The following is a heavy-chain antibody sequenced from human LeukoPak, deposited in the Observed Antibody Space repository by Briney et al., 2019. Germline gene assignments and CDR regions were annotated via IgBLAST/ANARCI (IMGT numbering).Heavy chain of an antibody. J-gene: IGHJ4*02. V-gene: IGHV1-46*01. CDR2: INPSGGST. CDR3: ARVSLYGSWHLKGFDY. D-gene: IGHD6-13*01. Sequence: ASVKVSCKASGYTFTSYYMHWVRQAPGQGLEWMRIINPSGGSTSYAQKFQGRVTMTRDTSTSTVYMELSSLRSEDTAVYYCARVSLYGSWHLKGFDYWGQGTLVTVSS. CDR1: GYTFTSYY.